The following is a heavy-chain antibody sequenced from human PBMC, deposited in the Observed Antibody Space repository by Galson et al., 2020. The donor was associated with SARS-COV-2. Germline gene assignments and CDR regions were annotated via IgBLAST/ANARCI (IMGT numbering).Heavy chain of an antibody. CDR1: GFTFSSYA. CDR2: ISGSGGST. D-gene: IGHD3-9*01. V-gene: IGHV3-23*01. CDR3: AKSQYDILTGYHNTYNWFDP. J-gene: IGHJ5*02. Sequence: GESLKISCAASGFTFSSYAMSWVRQATGKGLEWVSAISGSGGSTYYADSVKGRFTISRDNSKNTLYLQMNSLRAEDTAVYYCAKSQYDILTGYHNTYNWFDPWGQGTLVTVSS.